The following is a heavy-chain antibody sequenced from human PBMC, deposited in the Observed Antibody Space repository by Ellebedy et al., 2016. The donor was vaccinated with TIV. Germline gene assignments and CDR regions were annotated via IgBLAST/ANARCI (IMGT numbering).Heavy chain of an antibody. CDR3: ARVRFGDTAVDY. D-gene: IGHD2-21*01. V-gene: IGHV3-13*01. J-gene: IGHJ4*03. CDR1: GFTFSSYD. Sequence: PGGSLRLSCAASGFTFSSYDMHWVRQGTGKGLEWVSAIGTAGDTYYPGSVKGRFTISRENAKNSLYLQITSLRAEDTAVYYCARVRFGDTAVDYWGQGTLVTASS. CDR2: IGTAGDT.